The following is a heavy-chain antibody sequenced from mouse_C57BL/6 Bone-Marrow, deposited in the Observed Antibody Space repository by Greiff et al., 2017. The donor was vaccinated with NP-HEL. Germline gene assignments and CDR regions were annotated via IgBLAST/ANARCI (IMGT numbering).Heavy chain of an antibody. Sequence: DVKLQESGGDLVKPGGSLKLSCAASGFTFSSYGMSWVRQTPDKRLEWVATISSGGSYTYYPDSVKGRFTISRDNAKNTLYLQMSSLKSEDTAMYYCARHDGYYGWYFDVWGTGTTVTVSS. CDR1: GFTFSSYG. J-gene: IGHJ1*03. V-gene: IGHV5-6*02. D-gene: IGHD2-3*01. CDR2: ISSGGSYT. CDR3: ARHDGYYGWYFDV.